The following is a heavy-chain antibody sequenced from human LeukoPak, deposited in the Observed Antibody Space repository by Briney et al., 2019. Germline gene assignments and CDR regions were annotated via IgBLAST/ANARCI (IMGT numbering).Heavy chain of an antibody. CDR3: AKDHFDRYSSLDY. CDR1: GFTFSDYY. Sequence: KPGGSLRLSCAASGFTFSDYYMSWIRQAPGKGLEWVSYISTTSSFTNYADSVKGRFTISRDNSKNTLYLQMNCLRAEDTAIYYCAKDHFDRYSSLDYWGQGTLVTVSS. V-gene: IGHV3-11*05. J-gene: IGHJ4*02. D-gene: IGHD2-21*02. CDR2: ISTTSSFT.